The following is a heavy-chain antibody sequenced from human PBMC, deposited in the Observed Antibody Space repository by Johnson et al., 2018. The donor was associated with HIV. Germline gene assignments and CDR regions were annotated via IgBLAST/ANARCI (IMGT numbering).Heavy chain of an antibody. D-gene: IGHD3-9*01. CDR2: IFSVGDV. J-gene: IGHJ3*01. V-gene: IGHV3-66*02. CDR3: AGDGRDLVTRGSFDV. CDR1: GITVGTNY. Sequence: VQLVESGGGLVQPGGSLRLSCAASGITVGTNYMSWVRQAPGKGLEWVSVIFSVGDVYYADSVKGRFTISRDNSKNMVYLQMNSLRPEDTAVYYCAGDGRDLVTRGSFDVGGQGTVVTVSS.